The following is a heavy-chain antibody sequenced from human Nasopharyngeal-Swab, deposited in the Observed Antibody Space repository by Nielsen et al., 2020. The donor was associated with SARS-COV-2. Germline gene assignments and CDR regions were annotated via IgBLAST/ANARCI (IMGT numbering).Heavy chain of an antibody. D-gene: IGHD3-3*01. Sequence: SETLSLTCTVSGGSISSSSYYWGWIRHPPGKGLEWLGSIHYSGSTYYNPSLKSRVTISVDTSKNQFSLKLSSVTAADTAVYYCARRDYDFWSGFNGYYYGMDVWGQGTTVTVSS. V-gene: IGHV4-39*01. J-gene: IGHJ6*02. CDR2: IHYSGST. CDR1: GGSISSSSYY. CDR3: ARRDYDFWSGFNGYYYGMDV.